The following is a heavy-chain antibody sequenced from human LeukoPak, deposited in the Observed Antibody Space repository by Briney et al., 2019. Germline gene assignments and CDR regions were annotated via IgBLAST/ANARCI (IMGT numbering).Heavy chain of an antibody. CDR1: GGSISSSSYY. CDR2: IYYSGST. J-gene: IGHJ4*02. V-gene: IGHV4-39*07. Sequence: PSETLSLTCTVSGGSISSSSYYWGWIRQPPGKGLEWIGSIYYSGSTYYNPSLKSRVTISVDRSKNQFSLKLSSVTAADTAVYYCARDPYDFWSGHWGHYFDYWGQGTLVTVSS. CDR3: ARDPYDFWSGHWGHYFDY. D-gene: IGHD3-3*01.